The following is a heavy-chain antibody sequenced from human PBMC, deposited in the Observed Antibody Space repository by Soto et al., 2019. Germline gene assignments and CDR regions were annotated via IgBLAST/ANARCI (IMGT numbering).Heavy chain of an antibody. CDR3: AKEKGQWPVVWFDP. CDR2: ISYDGSNK. J-gene: IGHJ5*02. CDR1: GFTFSSYG. V-gene: IGHV3-30*18. Sequence: QVQLVESGGGVVQPGRSLRLSCAASGFTFSSYGMHWVRQAPGKGLEWVAVISYDGSNKYYADSVKGRFTISRDNSKNTLYLKMNSLRAEDTAVYYCAKEKGQWPVVWFDPWGQGTLVTVSS. D-gene: IGHD6-19*01.